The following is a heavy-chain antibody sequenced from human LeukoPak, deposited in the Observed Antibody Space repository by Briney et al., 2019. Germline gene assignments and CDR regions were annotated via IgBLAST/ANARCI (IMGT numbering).Heavy chain of an antibody. V-gene: IGHV3-23*01. Sequence: GASLRLSCVASDFTFATYAMTWVRLTPGKGLEWVSSIGGSGSYTIYADSVRGRFTVSRDISKNTLYLQMNSLRAEDTAVYYCGRDPNGDYVGAFEFWGQGTLVSVSS. J-gene: IGHJ3*01. CDR1: DFTFATYA. D-gene: IGHD4-17*01. CDR3: GRDPNGDYVGAFEF. CDR2: IGGSGSYT.